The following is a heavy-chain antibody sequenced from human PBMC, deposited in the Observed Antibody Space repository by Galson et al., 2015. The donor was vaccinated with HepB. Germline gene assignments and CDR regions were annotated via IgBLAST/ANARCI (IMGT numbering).Heavy chain of an antibody. Sequence: SLRLSCAASGFTFSSYGMHWVRQAPGKGLEWVAVIWYDGSNKYYADSVKGRFTISRDNSKNTLYLQMNSLRAEDTAVYYCARDPYDSSGYDAFDIWGQGTMVTVSS. D-gene: IGHD3-22*01. CDR2: IWYDGSNK. CDR3: ARDPYDSSGYDAFDI. J-gene: IGHJ3*02. V-gene: IGHV3-33*01. CDR1: GFTFSSYG.